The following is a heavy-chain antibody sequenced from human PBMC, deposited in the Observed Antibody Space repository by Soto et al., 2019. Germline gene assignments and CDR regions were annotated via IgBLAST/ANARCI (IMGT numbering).Heavy chain of an antibody. J-gene: IGHJ4*02. CDR3: ARGRRYYDFWSGHAAPNLDY. D-gene: IGHD3-3*01. CDR1: GGSISSGGYY. V-gene: IGHV4-31*03. CDR2: IYYSGST. Sequence: SETLSLTCTVSGGSISSGGYYWSWIRQHPGKGLEWIGYIYYSGSTYYNPSLKSRVTISVDTSKNQFSLKLSSVTAADTAVYYCARGRRYYDFWSGHAAPNLDYWGQGTLVTVSS.